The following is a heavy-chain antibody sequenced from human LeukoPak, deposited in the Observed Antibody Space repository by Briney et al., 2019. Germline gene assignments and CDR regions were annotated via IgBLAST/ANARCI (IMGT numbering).Heavy chain of an antibody. J-gene: IGHJ4*02. D-gene: IGHD1-26*01. CDR1: GFTVSSNY. CDR3: ARVWELSFDH. V-gene: IGHV3-53*01. CDR2: IYSGGST. Sequence: GGSLRLSCAASGFTVSSNYMSWVRQAPGKGLEWVSVIYSGGSTYYADSVKGRFTISRDNSKNTVHLQMNSLRAEDTAVYYCARVWELSFDHWGQGALVTVSS.